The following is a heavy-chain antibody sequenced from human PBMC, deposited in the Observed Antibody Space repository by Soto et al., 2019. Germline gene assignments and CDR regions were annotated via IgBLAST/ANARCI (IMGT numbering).Heavy chain of an antibody. CDR2: IYYSGST. CDR1: GGSISSSSYY. D-gene: IGHD1-1*01. Sequence: PSETLSLTCTVSGGSISSSSYYWGWIRQPPGKGLEWIGCIYYSGSTNYNPSLKSRVTISVDTSKNQFSLKLSSVTAADTAVYYCARYNWGAMGAFDIWGQGTMVTVSS. CDR3: ARYNWGAMGAFDI. V-gene: IGHV4-39*07. J-gene: IGHJ3*02.